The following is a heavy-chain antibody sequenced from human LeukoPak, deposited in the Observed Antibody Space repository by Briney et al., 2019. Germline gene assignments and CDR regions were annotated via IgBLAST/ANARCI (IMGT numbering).Heavy chain of an antibody. CDR3: ARASSGRYYYFDY. D-gene: IGHD1-26*01. J-gene: IGHJ4*02. V-gene: IGHV4-4*07. CDR2: INGNGVT. Sequence: SETLSLTCTVSGGSVGFYFWSWTRQSAGKGLEWIGRINGNGVTNYNPSLKSRVTMSVDTSKNQFSLKLSSVTAADTAVYYCARASSGRYYYFDYWGQGTLVTVSS. CDR1: GGSVGFYF.